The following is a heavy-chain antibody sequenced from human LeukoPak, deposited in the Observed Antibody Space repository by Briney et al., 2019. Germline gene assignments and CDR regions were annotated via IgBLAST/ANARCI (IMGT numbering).Heavy chain of an antibody. Sequence: PGGSLRLSCAASGITFSRYAMSWVRQAPGKGLEWVSAISGSGGSTYYADSVKGRFTISRDNSKNTLYLQMNSLRAEDTAVYYCAKDRWGLRKGEDFDYWGQGTLVTVSS. J-gene: IGHJ4*02. V-gene: IGHV3-23*01. CDR3: AKDRWGLRKGEDFDY. CDR2: ISGSGGST. CDR1: GITFSRYA. D-gene: IGHD4-17*01.